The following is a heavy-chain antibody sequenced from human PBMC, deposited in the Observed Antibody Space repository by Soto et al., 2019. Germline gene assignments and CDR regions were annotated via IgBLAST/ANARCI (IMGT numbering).Heavy chain of an antibody. CDR1: GFTFRYYW. J-gene: IGHJ3*01. D-gene: IGHD2-21*02. Sequence: EVQLVESEGGLVQPGGSLRLSCAASGFTFRYYWMHWVRQAPGQGLVWVSRIHSDGSSTTYTDSVKGRFTISRDNAKNTLYLQMNSLRAEDTGVYYCARGDRGAFDLWGQGTMVTVSS. V-gene: IGHV3-74*03. CDR3: ARGDRGAFDL. CDR2: IHSDGSST.